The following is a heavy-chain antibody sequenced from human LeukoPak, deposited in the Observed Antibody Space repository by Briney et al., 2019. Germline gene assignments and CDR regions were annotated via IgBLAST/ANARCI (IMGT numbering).Heavy chain of an antibody. Sequence: GGSLRLSCAASGFTFSNYAMHWVRQAPGKGLDWVAVISYDGSNKYYADSVKGRFTISRDNSKDTLYLQMNSLRAEDTAIYYCARDIQLSTWGLGTMVTVSS. J-gene: IGHJ3*01. CDR3: ARDIQLST. CDR1: GFTFSNYA. D-gene: IGHD5-24*01. V-gene: IGHV3-30-3*01. CDR2: ISYDGSNK.